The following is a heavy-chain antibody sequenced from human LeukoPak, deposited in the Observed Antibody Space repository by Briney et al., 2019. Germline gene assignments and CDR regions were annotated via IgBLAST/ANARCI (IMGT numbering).Heavy chain of an antibody. CDR3: ARTGVGGGYRFDY. CDR1: GFSFSDYA. Sequence: PGGSLRLSCVASGFSFSDYAMTWVRQAPGKGLEWVSGISGSGGNTYYADSVRGRFTISRDNSKNTLDVQMSSLGVEDTAIYYCARTGVGGGYRFDYWGQGTLVTVSS. V-gene: IGHV3-23*01. D-gene: IGHD1-26*01. CDR2: ISGSGGNT. J-gene: IGHJ4*02.